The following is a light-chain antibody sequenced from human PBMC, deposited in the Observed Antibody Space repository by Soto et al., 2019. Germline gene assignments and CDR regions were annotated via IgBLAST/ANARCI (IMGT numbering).Light chain of an antibody. CDR2: KAS. CDR3: QHYNSNSEA. V-gene: IGKV1-5*03. Sequence: DIKMTQSPSTLSGSIGDRVTITCRASQTIRSCLAWYHQKPGKAPKLLIYKASTLKSGVPSRFSGSGSGTEDILTISSLQPDDVATYYCQHYNSNSEAFGQGTKVDIK. CDR1: QTIRSC. J-gene: IGKJ1*01.